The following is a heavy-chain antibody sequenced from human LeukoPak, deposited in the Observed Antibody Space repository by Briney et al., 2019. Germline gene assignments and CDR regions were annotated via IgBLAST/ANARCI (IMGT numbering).Heavy chain of an antibody. D-gene: IGHD1-26*01. CDR3: AREDSGSYSVDY. CDR2: IYYSGST. CDR1: GGSVGSGSYY. V-gene: IGHV4-61*01. J-gene: IGHJ4*02. Sequence: PSETLSLTCTVSGGSVGSGSYYWSWIRQPPGKGLEWIGYIYYSGSTNYNPSLKSRVTISVDTSKNQFSLKLSSVTAADTAVYYCAREDSGSYSVDYWGQGTLVTVSS.